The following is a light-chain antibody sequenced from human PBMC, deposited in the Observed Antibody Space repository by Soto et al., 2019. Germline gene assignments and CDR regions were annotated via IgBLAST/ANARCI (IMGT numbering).Light chain of an antibody. Sequence: EVVVTQSPATLSVSLGGRATLSCRASQSVRTNLAWYQQKPGQAPRLLIYAASTRATGVPARFSGSGSGTEFTLTITSLQSEDFAVYYCQQRSNWPALTFGGGTKVEIK. J-gene: IGKJ4*01. V-gene: IGKV3-15*01. CDR1: QSVRTN. CDR3: QQRSNWPALT. CDR2: AAS.